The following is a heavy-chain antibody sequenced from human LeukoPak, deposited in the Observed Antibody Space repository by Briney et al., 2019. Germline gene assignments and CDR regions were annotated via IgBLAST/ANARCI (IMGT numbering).Heavy chain of an antibody. CDR3: ARDRLTDYYGSETYYPNWFDP. D-gene: IGHD3-10*01. CDR2: INHSGST. V-gene: IGHV4-34*01. CDR1: GGSFSGYY. Sequence: SETLSLTCAAYGGSFSGYYWSWIRQPPGKGLEWIGEINHSGSTNYNPSLKSRVTISVDTSKNRISLRLTSVTAADTAIYYCARDRLTDYYGSETYYPNWFDPWGQGTLVTVSS. J-gene: IGHJ5*02.